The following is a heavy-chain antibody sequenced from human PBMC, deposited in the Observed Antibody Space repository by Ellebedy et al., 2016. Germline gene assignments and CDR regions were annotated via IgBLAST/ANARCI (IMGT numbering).Heavy chain of an antibody. D-gene: IGHD1-7*01. J-gene: IGHJ6*03. Sequence: SETLSLTXTVSGGSISSYYWSWIRQPAGKGLEWIGRIYTSGSTNYNPSLKSRVTMSVDTSKNQFSLKLSSVTAADTAVYYCAREGYNWNYGSYYYYMDVWGKGTTVTVSS. V-gene: IGHV4-4*07. CDR1: GGSISSYY. CDR2: IYTSGST. CDR3: AREGYNWNYGSYYYYMDV.